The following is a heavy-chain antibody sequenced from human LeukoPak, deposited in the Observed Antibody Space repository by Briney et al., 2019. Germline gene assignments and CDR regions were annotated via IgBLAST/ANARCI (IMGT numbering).Heavy chain of an antibody. D-gene: IGHD6-19*01. CDR1: GFTFTTHS. J-gene: IGHJ4*02. V-gene: IGHV3-23*01. CDR3: AKHPFPVAGSPSKNPTAYFED. Sequence: PGESLTLSCAPSGFTFTTHSMSWIHQAPAKGLEWVSASNSAGSVTFSVDSVKGRFTVSRDQSKNTLSVQMDSLRVEDTAVYYSAKHPFPVAGSPSKNPTAYFEDWGQGTLVTVSS. CDR2: SNSAGSVT.